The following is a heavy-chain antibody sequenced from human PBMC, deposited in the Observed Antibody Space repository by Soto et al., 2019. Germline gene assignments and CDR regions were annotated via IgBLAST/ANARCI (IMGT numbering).Heavy chain of an antibody. CDR2: INPNSGGT. D-gene: IGHD3-22*01. Sequence: GASVKVSCKASGYTFTSYGISWVRQAPGQGLEWMGWINPNSGGTNYAQKFQGRVTMTRDTSISTAYMELSWLRSDDTAVYYCARYNFYDSSGYYPIFSYWGQGTLVTVSS. CDR1: GYTFTSYG. CDR3: ARYNFYDSSGYYPIFSY. V-gene: IGHV1-2*02. J-gene: IGHJ4*02.